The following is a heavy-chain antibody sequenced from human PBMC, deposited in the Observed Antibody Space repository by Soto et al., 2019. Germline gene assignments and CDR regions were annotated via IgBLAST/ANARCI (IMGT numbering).Heavy chain of an antibody. J-gene: IGHJ3*02. CDR3: ARRLSLAVTYSYAFDI. V-gene: IGHV4-31*03. CDR2: IFYTGST. CDR1: GVSLSGGAYY. Sequence: SETLSLTCTVSGVSLSGGAYYWSWIRQHPGKGLEWIGYIFYTGSTFYNPSLKSRLTISVDTSNNQFSLNLSSVTAADTAVYYCARRLSLAVTYSYAFDIWGQGTMVT. D-gene: IGHD2-21*02.